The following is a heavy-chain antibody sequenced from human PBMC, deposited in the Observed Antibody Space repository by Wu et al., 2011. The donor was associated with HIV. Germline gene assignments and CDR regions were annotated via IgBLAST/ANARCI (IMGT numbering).Heavy chain of an antibody. Sequence: QVQLVQSGAEVKKPGASVKVSCKASGYTFTSYGISWVRQAPGQGLEWMGWISAYNGNTNYAQKLQGRVTMTTDTSTSTAYMELRSLRSDDTAVYYCARGQGYYDSSGYYYTESDAFDIWAKGNGHRLF. V-gene: IGHV1-18*01. J-gene: IGHJ3*02. CDR2: ISAYNGNT. CDR1: GYTFTSYG. D-gene: IGHD3-22*01. CDR3: ARGQGYYDSSGYYYTESDAFDI.